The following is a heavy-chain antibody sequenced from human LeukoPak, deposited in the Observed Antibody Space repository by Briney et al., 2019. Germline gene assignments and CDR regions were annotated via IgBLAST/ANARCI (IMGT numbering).Heavy chain of an antibody. CDR1: GFTFSSYW. D-gene: IGHD2-2*01. Sequence: GGSLRLSCAASGFTFSSYWMHWVRQAPGKGPVWVSRINSNGSTTSYADSVKGRFTISRDNAKNTLYLQMNSLRAEDTAVYYCATSRSFDYWGQGTLVTVSS. V-gene: IGHV3-74*01. CDR3: ATSRSFDY. CDR2: INSNGSTT. J-gene: IGHJ4*02.